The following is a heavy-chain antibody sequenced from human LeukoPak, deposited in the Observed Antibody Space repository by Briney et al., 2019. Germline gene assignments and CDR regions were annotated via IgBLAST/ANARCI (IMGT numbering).Heavy chain of an antibody. CDR3: ARGSRGNAYSSV. CDR1: GHPFTSYD. J-gene: IGHJ4*02. CDR2: MNPNTDNT. D-gene: IGHD6-19*01. Sequence: GASVKVSCKASGHPFTSYDINWVRQAPGQGLEWMGWMNPNTDNTDYAEKFRDRVTMTRNTSISTAYMELSSLRSEDTAVYYCARGSRGNAYSSVWGQGTLVIVSS. V-gene: IGHV1-8*01.